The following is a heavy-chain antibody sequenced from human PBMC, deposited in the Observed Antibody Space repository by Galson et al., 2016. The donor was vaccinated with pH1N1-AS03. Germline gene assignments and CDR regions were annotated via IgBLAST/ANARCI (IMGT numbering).Heavy chain of an antibody. D-gene: IGHD3-3*01. Sequence: SVKVSCKASGYTFTSYYIHWVRQAPGQGREWMGIINPSDGNTTYAQRFQGRVTMTRDTSTSTVYMELSSLRSDDTAVYYCAIREGGVYDFWSGNPGGYWGQGTLVTVSS. J-gene: IGHJ4*02. CDR3: AIREGGVYDFWSGNPGGY. V-gene: IGHV1-46*01. CDR2: INPSDGNT. CDR1: GYTFTSYY.